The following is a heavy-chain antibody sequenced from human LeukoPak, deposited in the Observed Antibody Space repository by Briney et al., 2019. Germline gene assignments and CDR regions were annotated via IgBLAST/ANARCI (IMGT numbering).Heavy chain of an antibody. J-gene: IGHJ2*01. Sequence: GGSLRLSCAASRFTSSSYAMSWVRQAPGKGLEWVSAISGSGGSTYYADSVKGRFTISRDNSKNTLYLQMNSLRAEDTAVYYCAKDGSGFGGLKSWYFDLWGRGTLVTVSS. D-gene: IGHD3-10*01. CDR3: AKDGSGFGGLKSWYFDL. CDR2: ISGSGGST. CDR1: RFTSSSYA. V-gene: IGHV3-23*01.